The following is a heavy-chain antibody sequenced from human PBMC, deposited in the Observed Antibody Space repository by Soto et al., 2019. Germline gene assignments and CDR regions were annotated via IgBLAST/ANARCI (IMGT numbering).Heavy chain of an antibody. J-gene: IGHJ6*02. V-gene: IGHV4-31*03. D-gene: IGHD3-22*01. CDR3: ARGPYYYDSSGYYYEAYYYYGMDV. CDR1: GGSISSGGYY. Sequence: TLSPACTVSGGSISSGGYYFICIRQHPWNGLELIGYIYYSGSTYYNPSLKSRVTISADTSKNQFSLKLSSVTAADTAVYYCARGPYYYDSSGYYYEAYYYYGMDVWGQGTTVTVSS. CDR2: IYYSGST.